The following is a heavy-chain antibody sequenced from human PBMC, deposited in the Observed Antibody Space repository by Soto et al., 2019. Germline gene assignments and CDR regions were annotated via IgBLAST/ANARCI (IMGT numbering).Heavy chain of an antibody. J-gene: IGHJ6*03. CDR2: INRSGST. V-gene: IGHV4-34*01. Sequence: SETLSLTCAVYGGSFSGYYWSWIRQPPGKGLEWIGEINRSGSTNYNPSLKSRVTISVDTSKNQFSLKLSSVTAADTAVYYCARGRGSGSYYPLYYYYYMDVWGKGTTVTVSS. CDR1: GGSFSGYY. CDR3: ARGRGSGSYYPLYYYYYMDV. D-gene: IGHD3-10*01.